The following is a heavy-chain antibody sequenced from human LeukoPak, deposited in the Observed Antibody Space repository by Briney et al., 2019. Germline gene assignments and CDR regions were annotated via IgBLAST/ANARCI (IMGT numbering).Heavy chain of an antibody. Sequence: GGSLRLSCAASGFTFSSNYMSWVRQAPGKGLEWVSVIYSGGSTYYADSVKGRFTISRDNSKNTLYLQMNSLRAEDTAVYYCARDSKGSGYSDYWGQGTLVTVSS. D-gene: IGHD5-12*01. J-gene: IGHJ4*02. V-gene: IGHV3-66*01. CDR1: GFTFSSNY. CDR3: ARDSKGSGYSDY. CDR2: IYSGGST.